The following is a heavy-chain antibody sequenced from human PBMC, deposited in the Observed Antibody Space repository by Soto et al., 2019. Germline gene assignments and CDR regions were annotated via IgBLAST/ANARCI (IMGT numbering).Heavy chain of an antibody. CDR3: ARGAITMVRGAWFDP. Sequence: SETLSLTCTVSGGSISSGGYYWSWIRQHPGKGLEWIGYIYYSGSTYYNRSLKSRVTISVDTSKNQFSLKLSSVTAAATAVYYWARGAITMVRGAWFDPWGEGTLVTVSS. CDR1: GGSISSGGYY. V-gene: IGHV4-31*03. D-gene: IGHD3-10*01. J-gene: IGHJ5*02. CDR2: IYYSGST.